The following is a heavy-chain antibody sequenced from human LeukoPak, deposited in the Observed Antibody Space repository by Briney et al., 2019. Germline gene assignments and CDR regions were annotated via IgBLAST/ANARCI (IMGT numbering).Heavy chain of an antibody. D-gene: IGHD6-6*01. Sequence: SETLSLTCTVSGGSISSSSYYWGWIRQPPGKGPGWIGSIYYSGSTYYNPSLKSRVTISVDTSKNQFSLKLSSVTAADTAVYYCARRRSSSFFDYWGQGTLVTVSS. V-gene: IGHV4-39*01. CDR1: GGSISSSSYY. CDR3: ARRRSSSFFDY. J-gene: IGHJ4*02. CDR2: IYYSGST.